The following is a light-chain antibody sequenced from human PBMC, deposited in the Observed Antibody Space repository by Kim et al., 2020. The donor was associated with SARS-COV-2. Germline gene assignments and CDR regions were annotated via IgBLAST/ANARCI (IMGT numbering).Light chain of an antibody. J-gene: IGLJ1*01. Sequence: LTQPASVSGSPGQSITISCTGTSSDVGYSKYVSWFQQHPGKAPKLMIYEVSNRPSGVSNRFSGSKSDNTASLTISGLQAEDEADYYCSSYTSRDTYVFGTGTKVTVL. V-gene: IGLV2-14*01. CDR3: SSYTSRDTYV. CDR1: SSDVGYSKY. CDR2: EVS.